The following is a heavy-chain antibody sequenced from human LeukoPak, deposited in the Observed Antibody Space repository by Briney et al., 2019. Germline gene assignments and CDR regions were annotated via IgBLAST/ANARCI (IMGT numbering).Heavy chain of an antibody. CDR3: ARAGRQLLYTGIDY. Sequence: SVKVSCKASGGTFSSYAISWVRQAPGQGLEWMGGIIPIFGTANYAQKFQGRVTITADESTSTAYMELSSLRSEDAAVYYCARAGRQLLYTGIDYWGQGTLVTVSS. V-gene: IGHV1-69*13. CDR1: GGTFSSYA. D-gene: IGHD2-2*02. CDR2: IIPIFGTA. J-gene: IGHJ4*02.